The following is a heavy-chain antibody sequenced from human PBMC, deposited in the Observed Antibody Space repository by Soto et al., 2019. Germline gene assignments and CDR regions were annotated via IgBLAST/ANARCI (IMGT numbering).Heavy chain of an antibody. CDR1: GYTFTGYY. J-gene: IGHJ6*02. Sequence: GASVKVSCKASGYTFTGYYMHWVRQAPGQGLEWMGWINPNSGGTSYAQKFQGRVTMTRDTSISTAYMELSRLRSDDTAVYYCARVTIAVAGTKSYYYYGMDVWGQGTTVTVSS. V-gene: IGHV1-2*02. CDR3: ARVTIAVAGTKSYYYYGMDV. D-gene: IGHD6-19*01. CDR2: INPNSGGT.